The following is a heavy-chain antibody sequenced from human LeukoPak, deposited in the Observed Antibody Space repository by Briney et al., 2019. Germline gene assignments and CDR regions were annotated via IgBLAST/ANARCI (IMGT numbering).Heavy chain of an antibody. J-gene: IGHJ6*02. D-gene: IGHD2-21*01. V-gene: IGHV3-23*01. Sequence: GGSLRLSCAASGFTFGTSIMSWVRQAPGKGLEWVSSIVVSGSTNYADSVKGRFTISRDNAKDSLYLQMNSLRAEDTAVYYCARDVAGSMDVWGQGTTVTVSS. CDR2: IVVSGST. CDR3: ARDVAGSMDV. CDR1: GFTFGTSI.